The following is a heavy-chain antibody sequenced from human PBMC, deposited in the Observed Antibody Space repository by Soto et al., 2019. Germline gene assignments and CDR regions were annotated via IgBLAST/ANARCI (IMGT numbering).Heavy chain of an antibody. CDR2: ISGSGGST. D-gene: IGHD6-19*01. CDR1: GFNFSSYA. CDR3: AKWGYSSGWGYFDY. V-gene: IGHV3-23*01. Sequence: EVQLLESGGGLVQPGGSLRLSCAASGFNFSSYAMSWVRQAPGKGLEWVSAISGSGGSTYYADSVKGRFTISRDNSKNTLYLQMNSLRSEDTAVYYCAKWGYSSGWGYFDYWGQGTLVTVSS. J-gene: IGHJ4*02.